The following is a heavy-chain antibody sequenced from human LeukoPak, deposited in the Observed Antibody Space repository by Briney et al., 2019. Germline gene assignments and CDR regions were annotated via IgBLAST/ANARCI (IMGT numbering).Heavy chain of an antibody. CDR2: IYYSGST. Sequence: PSGTLSLTCAVSGGSISSYYWSWIRQPPGKGLEWIGYIYYSGSTNYNPSLKSRVTISVDTSKNQFSLKLSSVTAADTAVYYCAGYCSSTSCYAAFDIWGQGTMVTVSS. CDR1: GGSISSYY. J-gene: IGHJ3*02. CDR3: AGYCSSTSCYAAFDI. V-gene: IGHV4-59*01. D-gene: IGHD2-2*01.